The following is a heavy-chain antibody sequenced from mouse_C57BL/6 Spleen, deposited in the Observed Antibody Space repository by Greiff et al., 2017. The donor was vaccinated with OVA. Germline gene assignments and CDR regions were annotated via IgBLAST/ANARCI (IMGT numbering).Heavy chain of an antibody. J-gene: IGHJ2*01. V-gene: IGHV1-50*01. CDR2: IDPSDSYT. D-gene: IGHD2-1*01. Sequence: QVQLQQPGAELVKPGASVKLSCKASGYTFTSSWMQWVKQRPGQGLEWIGEIDPSDSYTNYNQKFKGKATLTVDTSSSTAYMQLSSLTSEDSAVYYGARGGASSIYYGNYWGQGTTLTVSS. CDR3: ARGGASSIYYGNY. CDR1: GYTFTSSW.